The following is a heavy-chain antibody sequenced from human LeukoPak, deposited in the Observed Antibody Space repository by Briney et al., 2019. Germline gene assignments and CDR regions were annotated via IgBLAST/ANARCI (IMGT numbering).Heavy chain of an antibody. D-gene: IGHD2-21*01. CDR2: MKPISGYT. CDR1: GYTFTNYN. Sequence: ASVKVSCKASGYTFTNYNANWVRQATGQGLEWMGWMKPISGYTGYAQQFQGRVTITRYTSISTAYMELSSLRSEDTAVYYCARGLDGDFLDYNWFDSWGQGTLVTVSS. J-gene: IGHJ5*01. CDR3: ARGLDGDFLDYNWFDS. V-gene: IGHV1-8*01.